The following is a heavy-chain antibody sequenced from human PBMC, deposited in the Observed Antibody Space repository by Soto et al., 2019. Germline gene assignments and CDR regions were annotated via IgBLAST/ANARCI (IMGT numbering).Heavy chain of an antibody. CDR3: ARDAAPPTPLRGFDY. J-gene: IGHJ4*02. Sequence: GASVKVSCKASGGTFSSYAISWVRQAPGQGLEWLGGIIPIFGTANYAQKFQGRVTITADESTSTAYMELSSLRSEDTAVYYWARDAAPPTPLRGFDYWGQGTLVTVSS. D-gene: IGHD2-15*01. CDR1: GGTFSSYA. V-gene: IGHV1-69*13. CDR2: IIPIFGTA.